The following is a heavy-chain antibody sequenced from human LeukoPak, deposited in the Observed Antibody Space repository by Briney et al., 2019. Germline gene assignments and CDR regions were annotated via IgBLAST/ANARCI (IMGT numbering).Heavy chain of an antibody. CDR3: AREDDYQAFDI. D-gene: IGHD4-11*01. Sequence: GGSLRLSCAASGFTFSSYSMNWVRQAPGRGLEWVSSISFSSSYIYYADSVKGRFTISRDNAKNSLCLQMDSLRAEDTAVYYCAREDDYQAFDIWGQGTMVTVSS. CDR1: GFTFSSYS. CDR2: ISFSSSYI. J-gene: IGHJ3*02. V-gene: IGHV3-21*01.